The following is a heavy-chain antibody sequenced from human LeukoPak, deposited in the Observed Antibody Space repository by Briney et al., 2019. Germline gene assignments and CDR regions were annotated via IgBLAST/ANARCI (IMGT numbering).Heavy chain of an antibody. CDR2: ISAYNGNT. CDR3: ARDRYMVRGVIRWFDP. Sequence: ASVKVSCKASGYTFTSYGISWVRQAPGQGLEWMGWISAYNGNTNYAQKLQGRVTMTTDTSTSTAYMELRSLRSDDTAVYYCARDRYMVRGVIRWFDPWGQGPLVTVSS. V-gene: IGHV1-18*04. J-gene: IGHJ5*02. D-gene: IGHD3-10*01. CDR1: GYTFTSYG.